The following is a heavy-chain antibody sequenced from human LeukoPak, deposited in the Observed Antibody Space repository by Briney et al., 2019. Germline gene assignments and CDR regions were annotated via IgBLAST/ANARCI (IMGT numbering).Heavy chain of an antibody. D-gene: IGHD3-22*01. CDR2: ISSSSSYI. Sequence: GGSLRLSCAASGFTFSSYSMNWVRQAPGKGLEWVSSISSSSSYIYYADSVKGRFTISRDNAKNSLYLQMNSLRAEDTAVSYCARDGFVSGYSRRGLVYFDYWGQGTLVTVSS. CDR1: GFTFSSYS. V-gene: IGHV3-21*01. J-gene: IGHJ4*02. CDR3: ARDGFVSGYSRRGLVYFDY.